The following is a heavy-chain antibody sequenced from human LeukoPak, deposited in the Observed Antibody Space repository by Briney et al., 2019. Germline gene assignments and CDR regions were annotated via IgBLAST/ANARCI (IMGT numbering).Heavy chain of an antibody. D-gene: IGHD6-13*01. CDR3: AGAARSAYSPYI. CDR1: GDTLTELS. V-gene: IGHV1-24*01. J-gene: IGHJ3*02. CDR2: FDPEDGER. Sequence: GASVKVSCKVSGDTLTELSIHWVRQTPGKGLEWMGGFDPEDGERIYAQKLQGRVTLTEDTSTDTVYMELSSLRSEDTAVYYCAGAARSAYSPYIWGQGTMVTVSS.